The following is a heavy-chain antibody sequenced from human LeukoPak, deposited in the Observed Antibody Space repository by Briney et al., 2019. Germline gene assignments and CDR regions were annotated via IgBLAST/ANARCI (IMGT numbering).Heavy chain of an antibody. V-gene: IGHV3-23*01. Sequence: PGGSLRLSCAASGFVFSTFAMSWVRQAPGMGLDWVSGISGSGGSTFYADSVKGRFTISRDNSKNTLYLQMNSLRAEDTAVYYCAKALAAAPTSKWGQGTLVTVSS. D-gene: IGHD2-2*01. CDR1: GFVFSTFA. CDR3: AKALAAAPTSK. J-gene: IGHJ4*02. CDR2: ISGSGGST.